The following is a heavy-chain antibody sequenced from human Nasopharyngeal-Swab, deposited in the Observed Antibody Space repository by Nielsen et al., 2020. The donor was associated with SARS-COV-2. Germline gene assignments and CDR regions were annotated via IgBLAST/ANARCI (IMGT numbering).Heavy chain of an antibody. CDR1: GFIFNKYA. V-gene: IGHV3-23*01. CDR3: AKDSRGSSAYLYGFDY. CDR2: IWGSGESQ. J-gene: IGHJ4*02. D-gene: IGHD3-16*01. Sequence: GESLKISCAASGFIFNKYAMSWVRQGPGKGLEWVSSIWGSGESQWYADSVKGRFSISRDNSRDTVYLHMNKVTADDTARYYCAKDSRGSSAYLYGFDYWGQGTQVTVSS.